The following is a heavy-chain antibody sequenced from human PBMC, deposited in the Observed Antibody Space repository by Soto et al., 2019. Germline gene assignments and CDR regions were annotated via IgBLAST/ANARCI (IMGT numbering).Heavy chain of an antibody. V-gene: IGHV1-18*01. J-gene: IGHJ3*02. CDR1: GYTFTSYG. CDR2: ISAYNGNT. D-gene: IGHD2-15*01. CDR3: AREPVWRAVVAATGGLDAFDI. Sequence: ASVKVSCKASGYTFTSYGISWVRQAPGQGLEWMGWISAYNGNTNYAQKLQGRVTMTTDTSTSTADMELRSLRSDDTAVYYCAREPVWRAVVAATGGLDAFDIWGQGTMVTVSS.